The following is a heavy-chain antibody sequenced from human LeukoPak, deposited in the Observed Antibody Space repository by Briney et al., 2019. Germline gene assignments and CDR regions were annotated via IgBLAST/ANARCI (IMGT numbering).Heavy chain of an antibody. D-gene: IGHD3-10*01. CDR2: IDPSDSYT. CDR3: ARHTPGLWFGDNDAFDI. CDR1: GYSFTSYW. Sequence: GESLRISCKGSGYSFTSYWISWVRQMPGKGLEWMGRIDPSDSYTNYSPSFQGHVTISADKSISTAYLQWSSLKASDTAMYYCARHTPGLWFGDNDAFDIWGQGTMVTVSS. J-gene: IGHJ3*02. V-gene: IGHV5-10-1*01.